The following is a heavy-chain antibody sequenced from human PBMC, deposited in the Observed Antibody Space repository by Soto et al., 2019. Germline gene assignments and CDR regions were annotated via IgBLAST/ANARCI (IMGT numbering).Heavy chain of an antibody. CDR3: AYHTLRARFDP. D-gene: IGHD2-2*01. CDR2: INPNNGAK. V-gene: IGHV1-2*02. CDR1: RYLFTVYF. J-gene: IGHJ5*02. Sequence: VKVSCQTPRYLFTVYFIHWVRQATGQGLEWMGWINPNNGAKHYGLSFQCRGTMTRDTSISTAYMELSSLRSDDTAVYHCAYHTLRARFDPSGQGILLTVSS.